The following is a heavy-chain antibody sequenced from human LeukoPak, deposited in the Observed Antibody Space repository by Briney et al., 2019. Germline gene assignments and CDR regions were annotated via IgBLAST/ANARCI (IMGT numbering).Heavy chain of an antibody. D-gene: IGHD5-18*01. CDR2: ISSPGT. CDR3: ARGIGTSYERSRDAFHI. J-gene: IGHJ3*02. Sequence: SPETLSLTCTVSAGSTTSDDSYWSWIRQPAGKGLEWIGRISSPGTNYNYNPSLKSRATISIAPSKNQFSLELTSVTAGDTAMYYCARGIGTSYERSRDAFHIWGQGTMDTVSS. V-gene: IGHV4-61*02. CDR1: AGSTTSDDSY.